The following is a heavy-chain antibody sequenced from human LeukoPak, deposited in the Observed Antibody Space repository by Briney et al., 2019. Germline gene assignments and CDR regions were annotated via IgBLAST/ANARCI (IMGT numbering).Heavy chain of an antibody. CDR3: AELGITMIGGV. CDR1: GFAFNNYS. J-gene: IGHJ6*04. CDR2: ISSSGSTI. V-gene: IGHV3-48*04. Sequence: GGSLRLSCAASGFAFNNYSMNWVRQAPGKGLEWVSYISSSGSTIYYADSVKGRFTISRDNAKNSLYLQMNSLRAEDTAVYYCAELGITMIGGVWGKGTTVTISS. D-gene: IGHD3-10*02.